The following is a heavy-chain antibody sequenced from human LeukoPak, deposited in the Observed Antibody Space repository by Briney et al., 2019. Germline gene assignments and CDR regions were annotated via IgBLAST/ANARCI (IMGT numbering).Heavy chain of an antibody. Sequence: GGSLRLSCAASGFTFSNAWMSWVRQAPGKGLEWVGRIKSKTDGGTTDYAVPVKGRFTISRDDSKNTLYLQMNSLKTEDTAVYYCTTQADCSSTSCYGMDVWGQGTTVTVSS. CDR2: IKSKTDGGTT. CDR3: TTQADCSSTSCYGMDV. V-gene: IGHV3-15*01. D-gene: IGHD2-2*01. J-gene: IGHJ6*02. CDR1: GFTFSNAW.